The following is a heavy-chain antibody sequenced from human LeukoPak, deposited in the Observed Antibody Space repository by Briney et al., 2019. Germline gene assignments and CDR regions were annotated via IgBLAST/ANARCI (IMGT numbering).Heavy chain of an antibody. CDR3: ARHNYGMDV. J-gene: IGHJ6*02. Sequence: GESLKISCKAPGNSFTNYWSHWVRQMPGKGLEWMGIIYTGDSDTRYSPSFQGQVIISVDKSINTAFLQWSSLKASDTAIYYRARHNYGMDVWGQGTTVTVSS. CDR1: GNSFTNYW. D-gene: IGHD5-24*01. V-gene: IGHV5-51*01. CDR2: IYTGDSDT.